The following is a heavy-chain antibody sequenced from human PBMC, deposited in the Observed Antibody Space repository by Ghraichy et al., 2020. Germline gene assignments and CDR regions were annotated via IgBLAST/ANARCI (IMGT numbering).Heavy chain of an antibody. J-gene: IGHJ5*02. Sequence: SETLSLTCTVSGGSISSYYWSWIRQPPGKGLEWIGYIYYSGSTNYNPSLKSRVTISVDTSKNQFSLKLSSVTAADTAVYYCARAWGGNIDPWGQGTLVTVSS. D-gene: IGHD3-16*01. CDR1: GGSISSYY. V-gene: IGHV4-59*01. CDR3: ARAWGGNIDP. CDR2: IYYSGST.